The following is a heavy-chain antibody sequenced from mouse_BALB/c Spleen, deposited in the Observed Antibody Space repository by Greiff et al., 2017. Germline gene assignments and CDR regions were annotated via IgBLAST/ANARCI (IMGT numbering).Heavy chain of an antibody. J-gene: IGHJ3*01. CDR1: GYSFTGYY. CDR3: ARGATVVAAARGAY. Sequence: LVKPGASVMISCTASGYSFTGYYMHWVTQSHGKSLEWIGYISCYHGATSYNQKFKGKATFTVDTSSSTAYMQFNSLTSEDSAVYDCARGATVVAAARGAYWGQGTLVTVSA. CDR2: ISCYHGAT. V-gene: IGHV1S34*01. D-gene: IGHD1-1*01.